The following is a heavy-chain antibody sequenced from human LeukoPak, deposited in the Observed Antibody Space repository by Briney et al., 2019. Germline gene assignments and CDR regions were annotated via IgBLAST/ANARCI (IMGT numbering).Heavy chain of an antibody. D-gene: IGHD5-18*01. V-gene: IGHV4-61*02. CDR3: AKGYSYGPSPSIYFDY. Sequence: SETLSLTCTVSGGSISSGSYYWSWIRQPAGKGLEWIGRIYTSGSTNYNPSLKSRVTISVDTSKNQFSLKLSSVTAADTAVYYCAKGYSYGPSPSIYFDYWGQGTLVTVSS. J-gene: IGHJ4*02. CDR1: GGSISSGSYY. CDR2: IYTSGST.